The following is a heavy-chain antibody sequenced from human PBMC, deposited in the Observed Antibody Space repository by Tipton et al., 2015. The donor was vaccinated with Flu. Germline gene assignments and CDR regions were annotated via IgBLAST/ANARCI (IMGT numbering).Heavy chain of an antibody. CDR3: ARDRAMVVVVAAPIPSNIDY. J-gene: IGHJ4*02. Sequence: TLSLTCTVSGGSISSSSYYWGRIRQPPGKGLERIGSIYYSGSTYYNPSLKSRVTISVDTSKHQFSRKLSTVTAADTAGYYCARDRAMVVVVAAPIPSNIDYWGQGTLVTVSS. D-gene: IGHD3-22*01. V-gene: IGHV4-39*07. CDR2: IYYSGST. CDR1: GGSISSSSYY.